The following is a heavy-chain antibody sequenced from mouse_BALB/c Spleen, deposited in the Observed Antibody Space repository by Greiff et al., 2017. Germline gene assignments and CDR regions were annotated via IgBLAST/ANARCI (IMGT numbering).Heavy chain of an antibody. CDR2: IDPANGNT. J-gene: IGHJ4*01. Sequence: EVQLQQSGAELVKPGASVKLSCTASGFNIKDTYMHWVKQRPEQGLEWIGRIDPANGNTKYDPKFQGKATITADTSSNTAYLQLSSLTSEDTAVYYCARWLRGAMDDWGQGTSVTVSS. V-gene: IGHV14-3*02. CDR1: GFNIKDTY. D-gene: IGHD2-2*01. CDR3: ARWLRGAMDD.